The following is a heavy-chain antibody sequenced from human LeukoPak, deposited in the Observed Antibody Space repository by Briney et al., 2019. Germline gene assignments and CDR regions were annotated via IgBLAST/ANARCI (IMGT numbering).Heavy chain of an antibody. CDR2: IDYSGTA. V-gene: IGHV4-59*01. D-gene: IGHD3-16*02. Sequence: KASETLSLTCTVSGGSISGYYWSWIRQPPGKALEWIGYIDYSGTASNNPSLKSRVAISKDMSKNQFSLKLSSVTAADTAVYYCARGSSLRLGESSLYRDFDYWGLGTLVTVSS. CDR3: ARGSSLRLGESSLYRDFDY. CDR1: GGSISGYY. J-gene: IGHJ4*02.